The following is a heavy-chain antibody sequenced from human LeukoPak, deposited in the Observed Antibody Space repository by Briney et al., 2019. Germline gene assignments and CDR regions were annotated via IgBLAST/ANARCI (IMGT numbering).Heavy chain of an antibody. Sequence: GGSLRLSCAASGFTFSSYGMHWVRQAPGKGLEWVAFIRYDGSNKYYADSVKGRFTISRDNSKNTLYLQMSSLRAEDTAVYYCAKLTTVTTRTGDYWGQGTLVTVSS. J-gene: IGHJ4*02. V-gene: IGHV3-30*02. D-gene: IGHD4-11*01. CDR2: IRYDGSNK. CDR1: GFTFSSYG. CDR3: AKLTTVTTRTGDY.